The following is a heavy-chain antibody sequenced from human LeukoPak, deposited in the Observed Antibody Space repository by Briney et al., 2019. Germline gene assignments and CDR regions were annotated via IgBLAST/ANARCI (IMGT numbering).Heavy chain of an antibody. D-gene: IGHD1-26*01. CDR1: GGSISNYY. Sequence: PSETLSLTCTVSGGSISNYYWRWIRQPAGKGLEWIGRIYTSGSTNYNYNPSLKSRVTMSVDTSKNQISLKLSSVTAADTAVYYCARAPTGVGATLFDYWGQGTLVTVSS. CDR3: ARAPTGVGATLFDY. CDR2: IYTSGST. V-gene: IGHV4-4*07. J-gene: IGHJ4*02.